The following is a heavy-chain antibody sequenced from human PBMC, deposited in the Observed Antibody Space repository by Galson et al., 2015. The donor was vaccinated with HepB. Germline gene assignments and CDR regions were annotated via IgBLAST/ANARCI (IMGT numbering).Heavy chain of an antibody. CDR3: ARGPWRVGGTYFFDY. CDR2: IWYDGSNK. V-gene: IGHV3-33*01. D-gene: IGHD1-26*01. CDR1: GFTFSSYG. Sequence: SLRLSCAASGFTFSSYGLHWVRQAPGKGLEWVAVIWYDGSNKYFAESVKGRFTTSRDNSKNTLYLQMNSLRAEDTAVYYCARGPWRVGGTYFFDYWGQGTLVTVSS. J-gene: IGHJ4*02.